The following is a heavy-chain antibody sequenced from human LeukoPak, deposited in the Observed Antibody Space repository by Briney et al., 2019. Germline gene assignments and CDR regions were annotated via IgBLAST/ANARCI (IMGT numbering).Heavy chain of an antibody. CDR3: ARCVWIGCNVFDY. V-gene: IGHV4-4*09. CDR2: IYTSGSP. J-gene: IGHJ4*02. Sequence: PSETLSLTCTVSGGSIRSYDWSWIRQPPGKGLEWIGYIYTSGSPDYNASLKSRITISVDEAKNQFSLKLSSVTAADTAVYHCARCVWIGCNVFDYWGQGTLVTVSS. D-gene: IGHD3-3*01. CDR1: GGSIRSYD.